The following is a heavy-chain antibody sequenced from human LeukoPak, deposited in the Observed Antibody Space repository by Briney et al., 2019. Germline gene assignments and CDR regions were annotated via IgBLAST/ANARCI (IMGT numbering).Heavy chain of an antibody. J-gene: IGHJ4*02. Sequence: PSETLSLTCTVSGSSISSYYWSRIRQPAGKGLEWIGRIYTSGTTNYNPSLKSRVTMSVDTSKNQFSLKLNSVTAADTAVYYCARDAYYYGSGSPYYFDYWGQGTLVTVSS. V-gene: IGHV4-4*07. D-gene: IGHD3-10*01. CDR3: ARDAYYYGSGSPYYFDY. CDR1: GSSISSYY. CDR2: IYTSGTT.